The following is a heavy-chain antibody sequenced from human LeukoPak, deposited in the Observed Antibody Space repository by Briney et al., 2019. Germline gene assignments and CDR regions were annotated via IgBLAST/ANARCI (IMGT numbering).Heavy chain of an antibody. V-gene: IGHV4-39*01. J-gene: IGHJ4*02. CDR3: ARQRGGSWVNDY. CDR1: DASISGSYFY. D-gene: IGHD1-26*01. CDR2: VFHSGST. Sequence: PSETLSLTCTVSDASISGSYFYWRWIRQPPGKGLEWIGNVFHSGSTHYSPSLKSRVTISVDTSRKQFSLRLSAATAADTAVYYCARQRGGSWVNDYWGQGTLVTVSS.